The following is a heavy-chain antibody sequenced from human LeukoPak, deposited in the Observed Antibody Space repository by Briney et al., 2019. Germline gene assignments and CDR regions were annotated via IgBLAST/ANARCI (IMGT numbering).Heavy chain of an antibody. CDR3: ARGGLVVVPGSIAGFDP. J-gene: IGHJ5*02. D-gene: IGHD2-2*01. CDR2: MYSSGET. Sequence: SETLSLTCTVSGGSISSYYWNLIRKPAGKGLEWIGRMYSSGETNYNPSLRSRVTMSIDTSKNHFSLRLNSVTAADTAVYYCARGGLVVVPGSIAGFDPWGQGTLVTVSS. V-gene: IGHV4-4*07. CDR1: GGSISSYY.